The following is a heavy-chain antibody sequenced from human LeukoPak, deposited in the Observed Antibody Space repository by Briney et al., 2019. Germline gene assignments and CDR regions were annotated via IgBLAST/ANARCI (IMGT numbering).Heavy chain of an antibody. Sequence: SETLSLTCTVSGESFNRYYWTWIRQAPGKGLEWLGEFNHGGSPNYNPSLKSRPTISLDTSKNQFSLKLASVTAADTAVYYCARDGGGDDFDTSGYYPGSDIWGQGTMVTVSS. CDR3: ARDGGGDDFDTSGYYPGSDI. CDR2: FNHGGSP. D-gene: IGHD3-22*01. CDR1: GESFNRYY. J-gene: IGHJ3*02. V-gene: IGHV4-34*01.